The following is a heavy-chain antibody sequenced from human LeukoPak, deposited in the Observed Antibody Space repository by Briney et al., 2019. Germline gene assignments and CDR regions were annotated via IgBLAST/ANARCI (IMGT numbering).Heavy chain of an antibody. CDR1: GGSISRYY. CDR2: IYYSGST. CDR3: ARERGYDFWSGYSLDMDV. Sequence: TVSGGSISRYYWSWIRQPPGKGLEWIGYIYYSGSTNYNPTLKSRVTISVDTSKNQFSLKLSSVTAADTAVYYCARERGYDFWSGYSLDMDVWGKGTTVTVSS. V-gene: IGHV4-59*01. D-gene: IGHD3-3*01. J-gene: IGHJ6*03.